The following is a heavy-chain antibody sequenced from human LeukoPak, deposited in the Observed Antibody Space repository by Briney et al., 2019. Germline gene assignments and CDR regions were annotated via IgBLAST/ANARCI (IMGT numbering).Heavy chain of an antibody. J-gene: IGHJ4*01. CDR1: GGSFSGYY. CDR3: ASGRYYFDY. Sequence: SETLSLTCAVHGGSFSGYYWSWIRQPPGKGLEWIGEINHSGSTNYNPSLKSRVTISVDTSKNQFSLKLSSVTAADTAVYYCASGRYYFDYWGQEPWSPSPQ. D-gene: IGHD5-24*01. CDR2: INHSGST. V-gene: IGHV4-34*01.